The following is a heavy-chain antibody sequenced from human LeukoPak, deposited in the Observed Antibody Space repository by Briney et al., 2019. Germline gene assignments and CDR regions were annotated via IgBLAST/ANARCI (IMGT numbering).Heavy chain of an antibody. CDR3: AHSNGYSSSWYLGYYFES. J-gene: IGHJ4*02. D-gene: IGHD6-13*01. V-gene: IGHV2-5*01. CDR1: GFSLSPSGLG. CDR2: IYCNDDK. Sequence: SGPSLVKPTQTLTLTCTLSGFSLSPSGLGVGWIRQPPGNALEWFALIYCNDDKRYTPSLRSRLTINKDTSKNQVDLTMTNMDPVDTATYYCAHSNGYSSSWYLGYYFESWGQGTLVTVSS.